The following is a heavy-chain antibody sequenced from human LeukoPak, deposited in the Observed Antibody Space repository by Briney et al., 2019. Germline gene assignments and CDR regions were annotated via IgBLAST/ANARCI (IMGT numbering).Heavy chain of an antibody. CDR2: ISGSGGST. CDR3: AKDLSYCSSTSCYNVLDY. D-gene: IGHD2-2*02. J-gene: IGHJ4*02. V-gene: IGHV3-23*01. Sequence: GGSLRLSCAASGFTFSSYAMSWVRQAPGKGLEWVSAISGSGGSTYYADSVKGRFTISRDNSKNTLYLQMNRLRAEDTAVYYCAKDLSYCSSTSCYNVLDYWGQGTLVTVSS. CDR1: GFTFSSYA.